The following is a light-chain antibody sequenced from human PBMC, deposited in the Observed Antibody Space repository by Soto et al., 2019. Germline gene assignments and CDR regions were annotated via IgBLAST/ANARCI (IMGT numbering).Light chain of an antibody. CDR3: SSYTTTSTPWV. J-gene: IGLJ3*02. V-gene: IGLV2-14*01. CDR2: EVS. Sequence: QSVLTQPASVSGSPGQSITISCTGTSSDVGGHKYVSWYQQHPDKAPKLMIFEVSNRPSGVSNRFSGSKSGNTASLTISGLQAEDEADYYCSSYTTTSTPWVFGGGTQLTVL. CDR1: SSDVGGHKY.